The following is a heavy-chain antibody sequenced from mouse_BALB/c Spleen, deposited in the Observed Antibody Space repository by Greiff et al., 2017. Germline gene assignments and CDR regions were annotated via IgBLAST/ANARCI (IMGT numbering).Heavy chain of an antibody. J-gene: IGHJ3*01. D-gene: IGHD1-1*01. CDR2: INPSNGRT. V-gene: IGHV1S81*02. CDR3: ARASSVLFAY. CDR1: GYTFTSYW. Sequence: QVQLKQPGAELVKPGASVKLSCKASGYTFTSYWMHWVKQRPGQGLEWIGEINPSNGRTNYNEKFKSKATLTVDKSSSTAYMQLSSLTSEDSAVYYCARASSVLFAYWGQGTLVTVSA.